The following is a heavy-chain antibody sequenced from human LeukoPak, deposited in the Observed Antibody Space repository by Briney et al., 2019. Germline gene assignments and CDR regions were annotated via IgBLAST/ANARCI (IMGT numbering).Heavy chain of an antibody. CDR1: GGTFSSYA. CDR2: IIPIFGTT. D-gene: IGHD4-17*01. CDR3: ARGVFYGDPHYYYYYGMDV. V-gene: IGHV1-69*01. Sequence: SVKVSCKASGGTFSSYAISWVRQAPGQGLEWMGGIIPIFGTTNYAQKFQGRVTITADESTSTAYMELSSLRSEDTAVYYCARGVFYGDPHYYYYYGMDVWGQGTTVTVSS. J-gene: IGHJ6*02.